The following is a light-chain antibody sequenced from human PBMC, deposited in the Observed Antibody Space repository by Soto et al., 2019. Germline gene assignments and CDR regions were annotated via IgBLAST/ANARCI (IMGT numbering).Light chain of an antibody. CDR3: QQRSNWPPGFT. CDR1: QSVSSY. Sequence: EIVLTQSPATLSLSPGERATLSCRASQSVSSYFAWYQRKPGQAPRLLIYDASNRATGIPARFSGSGSGTDFTLTISSLEPEDFAVYYCQQRSNWPPGFTFGPGTKVDIK. J-gene: IGKJ3*01. V-gene: IGKV3-11*01. CDR2: DAS.